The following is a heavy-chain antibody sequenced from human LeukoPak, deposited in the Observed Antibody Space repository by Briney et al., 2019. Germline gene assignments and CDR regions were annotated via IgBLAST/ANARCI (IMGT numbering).Heavy chain of an antibody. D-gene: IGHD2-8*02. J-gene: IGHJ4*02. CDR2: IFYNGDT. V-gene: IGHV4-59*08. CDR3: ARGWSTRWSFHFDF. CDR1: GGSMSSYY. Sequence: SETLSLTCTVSGGSMSSYYWSWIRQPPGKGLEWIGNIFYNGDTYYNPSLKSRLTISIDTSNNHFSLRLNSVAAADTAMYFCARGWSTRWSFHFDFWGQGSLVTVSS.